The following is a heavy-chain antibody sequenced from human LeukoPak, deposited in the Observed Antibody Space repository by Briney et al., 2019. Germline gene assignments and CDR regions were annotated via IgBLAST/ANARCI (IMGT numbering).Heavy chain of an antibody. D-gene: IGHD2-2*01. CDR1: GGSISSYY. V-gene: IGHV4-59*01. CDR2: IYYSGST. J-gene: IGHJ1*01. Sequence: SETLSLTCTVSGGSISSYYWSWIRQPPGKGLEWIGYIYYSGSTNYNPSLKSRVTTSVDTSKNQFSLKLSSVTAADTAVYYCARSGYCSSTSCYHQYFQHWGQGTLVTVSS. CDR3: ARSGYCSSTSCYHQYFQH.